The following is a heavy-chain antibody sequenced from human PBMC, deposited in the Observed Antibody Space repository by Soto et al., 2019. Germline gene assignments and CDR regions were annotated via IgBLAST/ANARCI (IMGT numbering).Heavy chain of an antibody. V-gene: IGHV3-48*01. CDR2: ISTTSSSI. Sequence: PGGSLRLSCAASGFTFSSYSMNWVRQAPGKGLEWISYISTTSSSIYYADSVKGRFTISRDNAKNSLYLQVNSLRADDTAVYYCARDGAGMDVWGQGTTVTVSS. CDR3: ARDGAGMDV. D-gene: IGHD3-16*01. J-gene: IGHJ6*02. CDR1: GFTFSSYS.